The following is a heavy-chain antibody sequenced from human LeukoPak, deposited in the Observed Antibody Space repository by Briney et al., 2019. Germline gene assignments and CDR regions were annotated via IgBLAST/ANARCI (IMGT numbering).Heavy chain of an antibody. D-gene: IGHD4-17*01. V-gene: IGHV3-48*02. J-gene: IGHJ5*02. CDR1: GFTVSTNY. CDR2: ISSSSSTI. Sequence: GGSLRLSCAASGFTVSTNYMSWVRQAPGKGLEWVSYISSSSSTIYYADSVKGRFTISRDNAKNSLYLQMNSLRDEDTAVYYCARDPSLYGDRNWFDPWGQGTLVTVSS. CDR3: ARDPSLYGDRNWFDP.